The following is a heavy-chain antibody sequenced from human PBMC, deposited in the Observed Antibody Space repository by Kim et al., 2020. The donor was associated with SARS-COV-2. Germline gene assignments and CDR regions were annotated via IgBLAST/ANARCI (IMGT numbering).Heavy chain of an antibody. CDR1: GGTFSSYA. Sequence: SVKVSCKASGGTFSSYAISWVRQAPGQGLEWMGGIIPIFGTANYAQKFQGRVTITADESTSTAYMELSSLRSEDTAVYYCARGRIAVAPQMAYWGQGTLVTVSS. CDR2: IIPIFGTA. J-gene: IGHJ4*02. V-gene: IGHV1-69*13. D-gene: IGHD6-19*01. CDR3: ARGRIAVAPQMAY.